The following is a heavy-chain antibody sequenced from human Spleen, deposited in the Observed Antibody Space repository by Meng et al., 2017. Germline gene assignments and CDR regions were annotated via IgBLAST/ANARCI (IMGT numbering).Heavy chain of an antibody. D-gene: IGHD4-11*01. CDR2: IYYSGST. CDR3: ARGPTTMAHDFDY. J-gene: IGHJ4*02. Sequence: SETLSLTCPVSGGSISSYYWSWIRQPPGKGLEWIGYIYYSGSTNYNPSLKSRVTISVDTSQNNLSLKLSSVTAADSAVYYCARGPTTMAHDFDYWGQGTLVTVSS. V-gene: IGHV4-59*12. CDR1: GGSISSYY.